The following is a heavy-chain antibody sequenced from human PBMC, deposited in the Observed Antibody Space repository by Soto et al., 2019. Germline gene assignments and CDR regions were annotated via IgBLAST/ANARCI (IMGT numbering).Heavy chain of an antibody. CDR3: ARAPPLGY. CDR1: GGSISSGGYY. J-gene: IGHJ4*02. V-gene: IGHV4-31*03. Sequence: SETLSLTCTVSGGSISSGGYYWSWIRQHPGKGLEWIGCVYYSGSTYYNPSLKSRLTISVDTSKNQFSLKLSSVTAADTAVYYCARAPPLGYWGQGTLVTVSS. CDR2: VYYSGST.